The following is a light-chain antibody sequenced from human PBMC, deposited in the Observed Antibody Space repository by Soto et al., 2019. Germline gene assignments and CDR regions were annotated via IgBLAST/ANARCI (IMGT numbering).Light chain of an antibody. CDR1: QSVSNY. CDR3: QQYGSSRT. CDR2: GAS. J-gene: IGKJ1*01. V-gene: IGKV3-20*01. Sequence: ESVLTQSPGTLSLSPGERATLSCRASQSVSNYLAWYQQKPGQAPRLLIYGASSRATGIPDRVSGSGSGTDFTLTISRLEPEDFAVYYCQQYGSSRTFGQGTKVDIK.